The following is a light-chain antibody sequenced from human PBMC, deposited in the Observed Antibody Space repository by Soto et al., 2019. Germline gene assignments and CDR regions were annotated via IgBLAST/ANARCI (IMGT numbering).Light chain of an antibody. CDR1: QSLLYSTVNHH. V-gene: IGKV2-28*01. CDR3: MQGRQLPAT. CDR2: WGS. Sequence: DIVMTQSPLSLPVTPGEPASISCRSSQSLLYSTVNHHLDWYLQKPGQPPQLLIYWGSNRASGVPDRFSGSGSGTDFTLTSSRVEADDVGVYYCMQGRQLPATFGQGTRLDIK. J-gene: IGKJ5*01.